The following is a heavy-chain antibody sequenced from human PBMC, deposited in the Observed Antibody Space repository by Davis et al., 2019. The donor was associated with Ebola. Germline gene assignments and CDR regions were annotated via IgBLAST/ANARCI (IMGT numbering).Heavy chain of an antibody. CDR1: GYTFTGHY. V-gene: IGHV1-2*02. J-gene: IGHJ5*01. CDR3: AAKSGSHYPSHFDS. CDR2: ISLNSGGT. Sequence: ASVKVSCKASGYTFTGHYMHWVRQAPGQGPEWMGWISLNSGGTKYSHKFQGRVTMTRDTSINTAHMELSGLRSDDTALYYCAAKSGSHYPSHFDSWGQGTLVTVSS. D-gene: IGHD1-26*01.